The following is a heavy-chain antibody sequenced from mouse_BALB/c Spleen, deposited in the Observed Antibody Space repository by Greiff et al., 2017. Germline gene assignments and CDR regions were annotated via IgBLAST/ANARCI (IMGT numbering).Heavy chain of an antibody. Sequence: EVMLVESGGDLVKPGGSLKLSCAASGFTFSSYGMSWVRQTPDKRLEWVATISSGGSYTYYPDSVKGRFTISRDNAKNTLYLQMSSLKSEDTAMYYCARHGGNYVIYWGQGTTLTVSS. CDR3: ARHGGNYVIY. CDR2: ISSGGSYT. D-gene: IGHD2-1*01. J-gene: IGHJ2*01. CDR1: GFTFSSYG. V-gene: IGHV5-6*02.